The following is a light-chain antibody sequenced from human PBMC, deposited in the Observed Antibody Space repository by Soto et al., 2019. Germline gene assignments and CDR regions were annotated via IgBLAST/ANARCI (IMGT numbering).Light chain of an antibody. CDR2: KAS. J-gene: IGKJ2*01. V-gene: IGKV1-5*03. Sequence: DIPMTQSPSTLSASVGDRVTITCRASQSISSWLAWYQQKPGKAPNLLIYKASSLQSGVPSRFSGSGSGTEFTLTVSNLQPDDFATYYCHQYKSYPYTFGQGTTLEIK. CDR3: HQYKSYPYT. CDR1: QSISSW.